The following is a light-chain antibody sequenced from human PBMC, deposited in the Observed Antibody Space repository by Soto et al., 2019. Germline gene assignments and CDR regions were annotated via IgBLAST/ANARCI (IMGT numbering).Light chain of an antibody. J-gene: IGKJ1*01. V-gene: IGKV3-20*01. CDR2: PIS. CDR3: QQHSNSPWT. Sequence: EIVLTQSPGTLSLSPGESAALSCRASQSVTSNYLVWYRQKPGQAPRLLIYPISIRAAGIPDRFNGIGSGTDFTLTITRLEPEDSAVYYCQQHSNSPWTFGQGTRVEV. CDR1: QSVTSNY.